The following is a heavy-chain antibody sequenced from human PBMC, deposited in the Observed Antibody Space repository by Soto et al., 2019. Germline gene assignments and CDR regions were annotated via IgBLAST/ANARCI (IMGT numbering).Heavy chain of an antibody. V-gene: IGHV3-30*18. D-gene: IGHD3-22*01. Sequence: QVQLVESGGGVVQPGGSLRLSCAASGLTFSNYGMHWVRQAPGKGLEWVAHISYDGSNEHYVDSVKGRFTISSDNSKNTLYLQMTSLRAEDTAVYYCAEDSYYHDSTGYYIFDYWGQGTLVTVSS. CDR2: ISYDGSNE. J-gene: IGHJ4*02. CDR3: AEDSYYHDSTGYYIFDY. CDR1: GLTFSNYG.